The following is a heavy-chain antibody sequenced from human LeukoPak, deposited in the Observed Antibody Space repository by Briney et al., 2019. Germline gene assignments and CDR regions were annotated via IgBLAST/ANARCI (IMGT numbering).Heavy chain of an antibody. CDR1: RYTFIDYY. CDR3: ATGKKGTSWWADLQH. D-gene: IGHD2-15*01. V-gene: IGHV1-2*02. J-gene: IGHJ1*01. Sequence: ASVKVSCKASRYTFIDYYMHWVRQAPAQGLEWMGCMNPKSGDTRYAQKFQGRVTMTRDTSIKTNYMDLSGLRSEDTAVYYCATGKKGTSWWADLQHWGQGTLVIVSS. CDR2: MNPKSGDT.